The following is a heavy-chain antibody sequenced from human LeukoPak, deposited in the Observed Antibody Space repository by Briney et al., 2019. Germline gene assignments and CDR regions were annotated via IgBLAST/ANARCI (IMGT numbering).Heavy chain of an antibody. Sequence: GGPLRLSCAPSGLTFSAYAMHWVGQAPGKGLEWVAVISYDGSNKYYADSVKGRFTISRDNSKNTLYLQMNSLRVEDTAIYYCGKDWKLDYWGQGTLVTVSS. D-gene: IGHD1-1*01. CDR1: GLTFSAYA. CDR3: GKDWKLDY. J-gene: IGHJ4*02. CDR2: ISYDGSNK. V-gene: IGHV3-30-3*01.